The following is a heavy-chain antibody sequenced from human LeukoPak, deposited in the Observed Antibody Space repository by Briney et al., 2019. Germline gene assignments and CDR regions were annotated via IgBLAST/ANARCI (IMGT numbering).Heavy chain of an antibody. V-gene: IGHV3-53*01. D-gene: IGHD2-2*01. CDR1: GFTVSSNY. CDR2: IYSDGRT. J-gene: IGHJ4*02. CDR3: ARHPGYQLPEYYFDY. Sequence: GGSLRLSCAASGFTVSSNYMTWVRQAPGKGLEWVSIIYSDGRTYYADSVKGRFTISRDNSKNTLYLQMNSLRAEDTAVYYCARHPGYQLPEYYFDYWGQGTLVTVSS.